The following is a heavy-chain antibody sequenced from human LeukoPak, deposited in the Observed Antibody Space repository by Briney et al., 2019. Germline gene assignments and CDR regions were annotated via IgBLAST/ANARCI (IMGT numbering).Heavy chain of an antibody. CDR2: IYYSGST. Sequence: SETLSLTCTVSGGSISSGGYYWSWLRQRPGKGLEWIGYIYYSGSTYYNPSLKSRVTISVDTSKNQFSLKLSSVTAADTAVYYCASLYCSSTSCYTGFDYWGQGTLVTVSS. D-gene: IGHD2-2*01. V-gene: IGHV4-31*03. J-gene: IGHJ4*02. CDR3: ASLYCSSTSCYTGFDY. CDR1: GGSISSGGYY.